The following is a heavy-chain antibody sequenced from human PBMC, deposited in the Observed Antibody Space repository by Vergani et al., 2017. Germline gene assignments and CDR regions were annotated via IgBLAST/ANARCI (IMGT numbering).Heavy chain of an antibody. CDR3: ARGGTYYYDSSGYYSWFDP. V-gene: IGHV4-59*01. CDR2: IYYSGST. D-gene: IGHD3-22*01. CDR1: GGSISSYY. Sequence: QVQLQESGPGLVKPSETLSLTCTVSGGSISSYYWSWIRQPPGKGLEWIGYIYYSGSTNYNPSLKSRVTISVDTSKNQFSLKLSSVTAADTAVYYCARGGTYYYDSSGYYSWFDPWGQGTLVTVSS. J-gene: IGHJ5*02.